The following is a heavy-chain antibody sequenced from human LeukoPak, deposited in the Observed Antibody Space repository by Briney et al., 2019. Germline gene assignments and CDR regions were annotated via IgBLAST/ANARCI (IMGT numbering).Heavy chain of an antibody. J-gene: IGHJ3*02. D-gene: IGHD2-15*01. CDR1: NVSISSGSHY. CDR2: IYAGGRS. CDR3: ARDYSDAFDI. Sequence: PSETLSLTCTVSNVSISSGSHYWNWIRQPAGKGLEWIGRIYAGGRSNYNPSLRSRVTISVDTSKNQFSLRLSSVTAADTAVYYCARDYSDAFDIWGQGTMVTVSS. V-gene: IGHV4-61*02.